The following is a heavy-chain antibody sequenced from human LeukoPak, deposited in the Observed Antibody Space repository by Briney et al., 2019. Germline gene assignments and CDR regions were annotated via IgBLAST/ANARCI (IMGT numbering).Heavy chain of an antibody. J-gene: IGHJ4*02. Sequence: SETLSLTCAVYGGSFSGYYWSWICQPPGKGLEWIGEINHSGSTNYNPSLKSRVTISVDTSKNQFSLKLSSVTAADTAVYYCARGNYDFWSARTHKNNYFDYWGQGTLVTVSS. CDR3: ARGNYDFWSARTHKNNYFDY. CDR1: GGSFSGYY. D-gene: IGHD3-3*01. V-gene: IGHV4-34*01. CDR2: INHSGST.